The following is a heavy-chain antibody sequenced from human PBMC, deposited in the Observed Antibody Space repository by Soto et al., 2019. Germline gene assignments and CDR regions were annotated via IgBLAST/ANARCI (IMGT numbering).Heavy chain of an antibody. Sequence: GESLKISCKGSGYSFISYWISWVRQMPGKGLEWMGRIDPSDSYTNYSPSFQGHVTISADKSISTAYLQWSSLKASDTAMYYCASITHYYDSSGYYHPYFQHWGQGTLVTVSS. J-gene: IGHJ1*01. CDR1: GYSFISYW. D-gene: IGHD3-22*01. V-gene: IGHV5-10-1*01. CDR3: ASITHYYDSSGYYHPYFQH. CDR2: IDPSDSYT.